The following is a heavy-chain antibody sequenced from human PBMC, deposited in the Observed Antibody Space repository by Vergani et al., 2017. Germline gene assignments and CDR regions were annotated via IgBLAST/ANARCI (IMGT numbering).Heavy chain of an antibody. CDR1: GYTFTGYY. V-gene: IGHV1-2*02. D-gene: IGHD1-26*01. J-gene: IGHJ4*02. CDR2: INPNSGGT. CDR3: ARDGHSGSYRIGWVDY. Sequence: LQLVQSGAEVKKPGASVKVSCKASGYTFTGYYMHWVRQAPGQGLEWMGWINPNSGGTNYAQKFQGRVTMTRDTSISTAYMELSRLRSDDTAVYYCARDGHSGSYRIGWVDYWGQGTLVTVSS.